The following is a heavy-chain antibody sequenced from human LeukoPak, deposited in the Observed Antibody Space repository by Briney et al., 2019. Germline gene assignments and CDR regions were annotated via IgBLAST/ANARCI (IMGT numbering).Heavy chain of an antibody. CDR1: GYTFTSYY. D-gene: IGHD5-18*01. J-gene: IGHJ4*02. CDR2: INPSGGST. Sequence: ASVTVSCKASGYTFTSYYMHWVRQPPGQGLEWMGIINPSGGSTSYAQKFQGRITMSRDTSTSTVYMELSSLRSEDTAVYYCARDRLCSYGFCDYWGQGTLVNVSS. CDR3: ARDRLCSYGFCDY. V-gene: IGHV1-46*03.